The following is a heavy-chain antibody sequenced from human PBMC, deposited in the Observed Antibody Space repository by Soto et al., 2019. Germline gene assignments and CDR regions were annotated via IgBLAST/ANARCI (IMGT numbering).Heavy chain of an antibody. CDR1: GDTFNFYT. CDR3: ATSFGSGSRAFDY. V-gene: IGHV1-69*02. CDR2: FNPILSFS. Sequence: QVQLVQSGAEVKKPGSSVKVSCKASGDTFNFYTINWVRQAPGLGLEWMGRFNPILSFSNSALKFQGRVTLTADKSTRTACMVLSSLRSEDTAIYYCATSFGSGSRAFDYWGQGALVTVSS. D-gene: IGHD3-10*01. J-gene: IGHJ4*02.